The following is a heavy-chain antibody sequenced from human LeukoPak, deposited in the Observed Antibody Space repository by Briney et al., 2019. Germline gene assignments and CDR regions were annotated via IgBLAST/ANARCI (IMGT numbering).Heavy chain of an antibody. D-gene: IGHD3-3*01. Sequence: GGSLRLSCAASGFTFSSYGMHWVRQAPGKGLEWVAVIWYDGSNKYYADSVKGRFTVSRDNSKNTLDLQMNSLRAEDTAVYYCARDRSYDFWSGYSTPDYWGQGTLVTVSS. CDR1: GFTFSSYG. CDR3: ARDRSYDFWSGYSTPDY. J-gene: IGHJ4*02. V-gene: IGHV3-33*08. CDR2: IWYDGSNK.